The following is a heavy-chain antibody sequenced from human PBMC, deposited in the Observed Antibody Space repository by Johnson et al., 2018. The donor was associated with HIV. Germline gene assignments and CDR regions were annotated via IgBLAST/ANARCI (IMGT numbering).Heavy chain of an antibody. CDR1: GFTFSRYW. D-gene: IGHD3-16*01. CDR3: AKDNPRLGGAFDI. CDR2: IKQDGSEK. J-gene: IGHJ3*02. Sequence: VQLVESGGGLVQPGGSLRLSCAASGFTFSRYWMSWVRQAPGKGLEWVANIKQDGSEKYYVDSVKGRFTISRDNSKNTLYLQMNSLRAEDTAVYYCAKDNPRLGGAFDIWGQGTMVTVSS. V-gene: IGHV3-7*01.